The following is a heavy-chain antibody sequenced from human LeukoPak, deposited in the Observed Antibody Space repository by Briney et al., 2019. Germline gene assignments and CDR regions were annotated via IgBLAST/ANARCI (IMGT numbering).Heavy chain of an antibody. D-gene: IGHD6-13*01. CDR2: IYYSGST. CDR3: ARATTGIADY. CDR1: GGSISSYY. Sequence: SETLSLTCTVSGGSISSYYWSWIRQPPGKGLEWIGYIYYSGSTNYNPSLKSRVTISVDTSKNQFSLKLSSVTAADTAVYYCARATTGIADYWGQGTLVTVSS. J-gene: IGHJ4*02. V-gene: IGHV4-59*01.